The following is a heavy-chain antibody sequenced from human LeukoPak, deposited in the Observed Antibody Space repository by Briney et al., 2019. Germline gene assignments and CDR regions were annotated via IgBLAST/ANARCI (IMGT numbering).Heavy chain of an antibody. CDR2: ISGSGGST. CDR1: GFTFSSYA. D-gene: IGHD2-21*02. Sequence: PGGSLGLSCAASGFTFSSYAMSWVRQAPGKGLEWVSAISGSGGSTYYADSVKGRFTISRDNSKNTLYPQMNSLRAEDTAVYYCANSEQVTQDAFDIWGQGTMVTVSS. CDR3: ANSEQVTQDAFDI. J-gene: IGHJ3*02. V-gene: IGHV3-23*01.